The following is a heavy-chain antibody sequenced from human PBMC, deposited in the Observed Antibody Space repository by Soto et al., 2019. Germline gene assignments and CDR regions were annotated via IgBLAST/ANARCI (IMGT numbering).Heavy chain of an antibody. CDR3: VRHLNGFDP. V-gene: IGHV5-10-1*01. J-gene: IGHJ5*02. CDR2: IDPSDSDS. CDR1: GYSFSGYW. Sequence: PGESLKISCKSSGYSFSGYWIGWVRQMPGKGLEWMGRIDPSDSDSNYSPSFQGHVTISADKSVSTVYLQWSSLEASDTAMYYCVRHLNGFDPWGQGTLVTVSS.